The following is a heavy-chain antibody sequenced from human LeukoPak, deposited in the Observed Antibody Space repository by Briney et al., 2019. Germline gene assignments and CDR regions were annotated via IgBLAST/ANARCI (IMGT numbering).Heavy chain of an antibody. CDR3: AREKFDY. J-gene: IGHJ4*02. CDR1: GFTFSNYW. CDR2: IKQDGSET. Sequence: SGGSLRLSCAASGFTFSNYWMSWVRQAPGKGLEWVANIKQDGSETYYVDSMKGRFTISRDNAKNSLYLQMNSLRAEDTAVYYCAREKFDYWGQGTPVTVSS. V-gene: IGHV3-7*03.